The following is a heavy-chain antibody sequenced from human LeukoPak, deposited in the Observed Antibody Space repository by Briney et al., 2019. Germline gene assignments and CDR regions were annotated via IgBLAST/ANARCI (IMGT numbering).Heavy chain of an antibody. CDR1: GFTFSRYS. CDR2: ISSRSSDT. J-gene: IGHJ6*02. Sequence: GGSLRLSCAASGFTFSRYSMNWVRQAPGKGLEWVSHISSRSSDTYYADSVKGRFTISRDNARNSLYLQMNSLRAEDTAVYYCARGSGSYSGGMDVWGQGTTVTVSS. D-gene: IGHD3-10*01. V-gene: IGHV3-21*05. CDR3: ARGSGSYSGGMDV.